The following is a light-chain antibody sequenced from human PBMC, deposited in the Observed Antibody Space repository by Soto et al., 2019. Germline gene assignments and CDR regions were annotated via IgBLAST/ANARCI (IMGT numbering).Light chain of an antibody. J-gene: IGKJ1*01. CDR3: QQYNNWPPWT. CDR1: QSVSSD. V-gene: IGKV3-15*01. Sequence: EIVMTQSPATLSVSPGDRATLSCRASQSVSSDLAWYQQKPGQAPRLLIYGATTRATDIPARFSGSASGTEFTLTISSLQSEDFAVYYCQQYNNWPPWTFGQGTKVE. CDR2: GAT.